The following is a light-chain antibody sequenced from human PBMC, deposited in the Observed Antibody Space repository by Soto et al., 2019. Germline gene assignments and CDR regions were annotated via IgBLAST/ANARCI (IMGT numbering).Light chain of an antibody. Sequence: DIVLTQSPGTLSFSPGERATLSCRASQIVSSSYLAWYQQKPGQAPRLLIYGASNRATGIPDRCSGSGSGTDFTLTISRLEPEEFAVYYCQQYGTSPFTFGPGTKVDIK. CDR2: GAS. J-gene: IGKJ3*01. CDR1: QIVSSSY. CDR3: QQYGTSPFT. V-gene: IGKV3-20*01.